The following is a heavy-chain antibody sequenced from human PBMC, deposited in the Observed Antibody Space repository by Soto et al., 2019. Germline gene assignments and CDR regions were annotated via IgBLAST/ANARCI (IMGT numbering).Heavy chain of an antibody. V-gene: IGHV1-69*02. CDR2: IIPILGIA. D-gene: IGHD3-10*01. CDR3: ASDAGSFDY. J-gene: IGHJ4*02. Sequence: SVKVSCKASGGTFSSYTISWVRQAPGQGLEWMGRIIPILGIANYAQKFQGRVTITTDTSASTAYMELSSLRSEDTAVYYCASDAGSFDYWGQGTLVTVSS. CDR1: GGTFSSYT.